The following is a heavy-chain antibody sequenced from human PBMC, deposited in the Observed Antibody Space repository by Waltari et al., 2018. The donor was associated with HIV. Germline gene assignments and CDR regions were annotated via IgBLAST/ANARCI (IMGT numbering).Heavy chain of an antibody. D-gene: IGHD3-22*01. CDR1: GYSISSGYY. J-gene: IGHJ5*02. Sequence: QVQLQESGPGLVKPSETLSLTCAVSGYSISSGYYWGWIRQPPGKGLEWSGSIYHSGTTYYNPSLKSRVTRSVDTSKNQFSLKLSSVTAADTAVYYCARGKSYYDSSANWFDPWGQGTLVTVSS. V-gene: IGHV4-38-2*01. CDR3: ARGKSYYDSSANWFDP. CDR2: IYHSGTT.